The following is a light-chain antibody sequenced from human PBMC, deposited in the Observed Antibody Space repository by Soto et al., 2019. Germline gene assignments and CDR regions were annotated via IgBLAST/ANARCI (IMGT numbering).Light chain of an antibody. CDR3: CLYAVTFYV. J-gene: IGLJ1*01. CDR1: SSDVGTYDF. Sequence: QSVLTQPRCVSGSPGQSGTISCTGTSSDVGTYDFVSWYQQHPGQAPRLMIFDVSERPSGVPDRFSGSKSGNTASLTISGLQAEDEADYYCCLYAVTFYVFGTGTKVTVL. V-gene: IGLV2-11*01. CDR2: DVS.